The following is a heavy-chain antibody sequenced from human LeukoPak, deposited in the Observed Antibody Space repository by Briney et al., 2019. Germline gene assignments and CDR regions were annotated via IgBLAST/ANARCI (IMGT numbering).Heavy chain of an antibody. CDR2: ISSSGSTI. D-gene: IGHD4-11*01. J-gene: IGHJ4*02. Sequence: GGSLRLSCAASGFTFSDYYMSWIRQAPGKGLEWVSYISSSGSTIYYADSVKGRFTISRDNAKNSLYLQMNSLRAEDTAVYYCAREPDYIPPLVDYWGQGTLVTVSS. CDR3: AREPDYIPPLVDY. V-gene: IGHV3-11*04. CDR1: GFTFSDYY.